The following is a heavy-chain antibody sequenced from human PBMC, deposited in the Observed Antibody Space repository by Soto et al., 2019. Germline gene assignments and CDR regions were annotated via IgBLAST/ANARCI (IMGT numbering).Heavy chain of an antibody. Sequence: EVQLVESGGGLVKPGGSLRLSCAASGFTFDKAWMNWVRQAPGKGLEWVGRIKSKTDGGTTDYAAPVKGRFTISRDDSKNTLYLQMNSLKTEDTAVYYCTTEDTVVENDAFDIWGQGTMVTVSS. CDR2: IKSKTDGGTT. V-gene: IGHV3-15*07. J-gene: IGHJ3*02. CDR1: GFTFDKAW. CDR3: TTEDTVVENDAFDI. D-gene: IGHD2-15*01.